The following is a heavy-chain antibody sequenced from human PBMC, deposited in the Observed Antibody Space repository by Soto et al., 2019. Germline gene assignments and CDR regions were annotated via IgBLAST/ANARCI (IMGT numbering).Heavy chain of an antibody. CDR2: ISYDGSNK. CDR1: GFTFSSYG. CDR3: AKTGTTDSGDY. J-gene: IGHJ4*02. Sequence: QVQLVESGGGVVQPGRSLRLSCAASGFTFSSYGMHWVRQAPGKGLEWVAVISYDGSNKYYADSVKGRFTISRDNSKNSLYLQMNSLRAVDTAVYYCAKTGTTDSGDYWGQGTLVTVSS. V-gene: IGHV3-30*18. D-gene: IGHD1-7*01.